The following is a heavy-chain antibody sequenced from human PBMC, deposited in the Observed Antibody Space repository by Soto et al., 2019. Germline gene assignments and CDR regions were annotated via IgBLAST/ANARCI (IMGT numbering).Heavy chain of an antibody. J-gene: IGHJ4*01. CDR3: ARDLAAAGTFDY. D-gene: IGHD6-13*01. CDR2: IYYSGST. V-gene: IGHV4-31*03. Sequence: PSETLSLTCTVSGGSISSGGYYWIWIRQHPGKGLEWIGYIYYSGSTYYNPSLKSRVTISVDTSKNQFSLKLSSVTAADTAVYYCARDLAAAGTFDYWGQEPWSPSPQ. CDR1: GGSISSGGYY.